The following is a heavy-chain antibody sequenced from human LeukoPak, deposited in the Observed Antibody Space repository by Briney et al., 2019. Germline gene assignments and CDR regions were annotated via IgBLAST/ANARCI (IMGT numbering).Heavy chain of an antibody. D-gene: IGHD6-25*01. CDR1: GFTFSTYT. Sequence: GGSLRLSCAASGFTFSTYTMHWVRQAPGKGLEWVAVIAYDGSYTYYAESVRGRFTFSRDNSKNTLYLQMNSLKPEDTAVYYCARGYRPYNSACLFASWGQGTLVTVSS. J-gene: IGHJ4*02. CDR2: IAYDGSYT. V-gene: IGHV3-30*04. CDR3: ARGYRPYNSACLFAS.